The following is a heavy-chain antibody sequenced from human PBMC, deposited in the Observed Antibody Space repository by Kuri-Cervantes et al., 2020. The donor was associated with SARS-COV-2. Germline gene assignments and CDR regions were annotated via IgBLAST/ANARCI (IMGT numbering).Heavy chain of an antibody. CDR2: INPNSGGT. J-gene: IGHJ4*02. V-gene: IGHV1-2*02. D-gene: IGHD3-3*01. CDR1: GYTFTGYY. Sequence: ASVKVSCKASGYTFTGYYMHWVRQAPGQGLEWMGWINPNSGGTNYAQKFQGRVTMTTDTSTSTAYMELRSLRSDDTAVYYCATRPRFLEWLLSYYFDYWGQGTLVTVSS. CDR3: ATRPRFLEWLLSYYFDY.